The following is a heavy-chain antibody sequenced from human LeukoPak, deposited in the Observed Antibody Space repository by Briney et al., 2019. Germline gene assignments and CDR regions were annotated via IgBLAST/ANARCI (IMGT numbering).Heavy chain of an antibody. CDR2: ISSSGSTI. CDR3: ARDDGGKFNDAFDM. V-gene: IGHV3-48*03. D-gene: IGHD4-23*01. CDR1: GFTFSSYE. J-gene: IGHJ3*02. Sequence: GGSLRLSCAASGFTFSSYEMNWVRQAPGKGLEWVSYISSSGSTIYYADSVKGRFTISRDNAKNSLYLQMNSLRAEDTAVYFCARDDGGKFNDAFDMWGQGTMVTVSS.